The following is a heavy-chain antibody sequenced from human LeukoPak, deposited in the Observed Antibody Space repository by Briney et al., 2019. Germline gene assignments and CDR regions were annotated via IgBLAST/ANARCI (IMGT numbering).Heavy chain of an antibody. CDR1: GFTFSSYA. Sequence: GGSLRLSCAASGFTFSSYAMHWVRQAPGKGLEWVAVISYDGSNKYYADSVKGRFTISRDNSKNTLYLQMNSLRAEDTAVYYCARELSGYYFDSWGQGTLVTVPS. J-gene: IGHJ4*02. CDR3: ARELSGYYFDS. CDR2: ISYDGSNK. V-gene: IGHV3-30-3*01. D-gene: IGHD2/OR15-2a*01.